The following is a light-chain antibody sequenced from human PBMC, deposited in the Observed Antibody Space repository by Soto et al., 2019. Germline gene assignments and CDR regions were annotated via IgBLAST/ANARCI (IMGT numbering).Light chain of an antibody. CDR1: SSDVGGYNL. Sequence: QSVLTQPASVSGSPGQSITISCTGASSDVGGYNLVSWYQQHPGKAPKLMVYEGSKRSSGVSNRFSGSKSGNTASLTISGLQAEDEGDYYCCSYTSTTVIFGGGTKLTVL. J-gene: IGLJ2*01. V-gene: IGLV2-23*01. CDR3: CSYTSTTVI. CDR2: EGS.